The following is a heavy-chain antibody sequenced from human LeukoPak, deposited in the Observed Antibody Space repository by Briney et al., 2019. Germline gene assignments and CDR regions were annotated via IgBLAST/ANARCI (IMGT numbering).Heavy chain of an antibody. CDR1: GFTFSNYG. D-gene: IGHD2-15*01. J-gene: IGHJ4*02. CDR2: ISYDGSNK. Sequence: GGSLRLSCAASGFTFSNYGIHWVRQAPGKGLEWVALISYDGSNKFYADSVKGRFTISRDNSRNTLYLQMNSLRAEDTAVYYCEKGEVVWSHFDFWGQGTLVTVSS. V-gene: IGHV3-30*18. CDR3: EKGEVVWSHFDF.